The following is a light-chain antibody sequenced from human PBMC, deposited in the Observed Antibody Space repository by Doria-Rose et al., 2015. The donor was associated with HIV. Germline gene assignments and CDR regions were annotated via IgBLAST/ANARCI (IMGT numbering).Light chain of an antibody. CDR3: QQLRT. J-gene: IGKJ1*01. CDR2: DAS. Sequence: TQSPATLSLSPGERATLSCRASQSVSTYLAWYQQKLGQAPRLLIYDASNRATGVPARFSGSGSGTDFTLTISSPEPEDFAVYYCQQLRTFGQGTKVEI. V-gene: IGKV3-11*01. CDR1: QSVSTY.